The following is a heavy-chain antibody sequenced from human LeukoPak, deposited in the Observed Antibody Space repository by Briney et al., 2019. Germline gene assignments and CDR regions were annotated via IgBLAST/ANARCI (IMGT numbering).Heavy chain of an antibody. CDR2: SYLGGTT. J-gene: IGHJ4*02. D-gene: IGHD6-19*01. CDR1: GFTVSINY. V-gene: IGHV3-53*01. Sequence: GVSLRLSCAASGFTVSINYMTWVRQAPGQGLEWVSVSYLGGTTYYADSVKGRFTISRDNSKNTVYLQMNSLTAEDTAAYYCAREFRQTYNSGWSLDYWGQATLVTVSS. CDR3: AREFRQTYNSGWSLDY.